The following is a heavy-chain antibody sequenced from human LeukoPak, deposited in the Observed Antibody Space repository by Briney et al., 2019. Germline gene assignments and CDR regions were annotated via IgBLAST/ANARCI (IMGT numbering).Heavy chain of an antibody. D-gene: IGHD2-8*02. V-gene: IGHV2-5*02. CDR1: GFSLITSGVG. CDR3: AHRVFQGGYWDSGKFDY. CDR2: TFWDNAR. J-gene: IGHJ4*02. Sequence: SGPTLVNPIQTLTLTCTFSGFSLITSGVGVGWIRQPPGKAPACLAPTFWDNARRYNTSLRSRLTISKDTSKNQVVLTMTNMYPVDTATYYCAHRVFQGGYWDSGKFDYWGQGTPVTVSS.